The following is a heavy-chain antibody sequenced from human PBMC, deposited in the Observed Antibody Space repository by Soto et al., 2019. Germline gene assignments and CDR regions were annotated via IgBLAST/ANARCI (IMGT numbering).Heavy chain of an antibody. J-gene: IGHJ6*01. D-gene: IGHD1-20*01. CDR2: ITSSSRYI. CDR3: ARKIAGTHYYYSMDV. CDR1: GFIFRDYG. Sequence: DVQLVESGGGLVKPGGSLRLSCAASGFIFRDYGMNWVRQAPGKGLEWVSSITSSSRYIYYADSVKGRFTISRDNSKNSLYLQMNSLTVEDMAVYYCARKIAGTHYYYSMDVWGQGTTVTVSS. V-gene: IGHV3-21*01.